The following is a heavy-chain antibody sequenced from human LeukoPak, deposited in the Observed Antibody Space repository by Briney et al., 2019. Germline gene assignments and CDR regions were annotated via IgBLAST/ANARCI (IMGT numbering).Heavy chain of an antibody. D-gene: IGHD3-10*01. CDR3: ARGDPFGSGPSPAYFDY. Sequence: PGGSLRLSCAASGFTVSSNYMSWVRQAPGKGLEWVSVIESGGSTYYADSVKGRFTISRDNSKNTLYLQMNSLRAEDTAVYYCARGDPFGSGPSPAYFDYWGQGTLVTVSS. V-gene: IGHV3-53*01. CDR2: IESGGST. CDR1: GFTVSSNY. J-gene: IGHJ4*02.